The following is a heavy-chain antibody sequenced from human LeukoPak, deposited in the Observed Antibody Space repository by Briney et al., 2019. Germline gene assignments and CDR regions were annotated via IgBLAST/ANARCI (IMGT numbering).Heavy chain of an antibody. J-gene: IGHJ6*04. V-gene: IGHV3-33*01. CDR1: GFTFSSYG. CDR3: ARGFGEADCMDV. Sequence: PGGSLRLSCAASGFTFSSYGMHWVRQAPGKGLEWVAVIWYDGSNKYYADSVKGRFTISRDNSKNTLYLQMNSLRAEDTAVYYRARGFGEADCMDVWGKGTTVTVSS. D-gene: IGHD3-10*01. CDR2: IWYDGSNK.